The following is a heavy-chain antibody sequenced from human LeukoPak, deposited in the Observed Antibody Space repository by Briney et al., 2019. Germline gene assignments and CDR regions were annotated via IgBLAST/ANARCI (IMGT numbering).Heavy chain of an antibody. D-gene: IGHD3-22*01. CDR3: ARASRPDYYDSTQFDY. J-gene: IGHJ4*02. Sequence: ASVKVSCKASGYTFTSYYMHWVRQAPGQGLEWMGIINPSGGSTSYAQKFQGRVTMTRDTSTSTVYMELSSLRSEDTAVYYCARASRPDYYDSTQFDYWGQGTLVTVSS. CDR1: GYTFTSYY. V-gene: IGHV1-46*01. CDR2: INPSGGST.